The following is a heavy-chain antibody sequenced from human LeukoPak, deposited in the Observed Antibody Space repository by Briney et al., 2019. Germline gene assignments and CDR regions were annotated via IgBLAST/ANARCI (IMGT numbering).Heavy chain of an antibody. CDR1: GFTFSSYG. V-gene: IGHV3-30*02. CDR3: AKDLREGYYDSSGTFDY. Sequence: QPGGSLRLSCAASGFTFSSYGMHWVPQAPGKGLECVAFIRYDGSNKYYAESVKGRLTISRDNSKNTLYLQMNSLRAEDTAVYYCAKDLREGYYDSSGTFDYWGQGTLVTVSS. D-gene: IGHD3-22*01. CDR2: IRYDGSNK. J-gene: IGHJ4*02.